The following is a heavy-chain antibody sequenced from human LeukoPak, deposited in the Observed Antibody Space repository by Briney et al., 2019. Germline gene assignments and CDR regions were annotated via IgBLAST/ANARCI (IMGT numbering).Heavy chain of an antibody. CDR3: ASCSGGSEYRPYYFDY. V-gene: IGHV3-48*03. Sequence: QTGGSLRLSCAASGFTFSSYEMNWVRQAPEKGLEWVSYISSSGSTIYYADSVKGRFTISRDNAKNSLYLQMNSLRAEDTAVYYCASCSGGSEYRPYYFDYWGQGTLVTVSS. D-gene: IGHD2-15*01. CDR2: ISSSGSTI. CDR1: GFTFSSYE. J-gene: IGHJ4*02.